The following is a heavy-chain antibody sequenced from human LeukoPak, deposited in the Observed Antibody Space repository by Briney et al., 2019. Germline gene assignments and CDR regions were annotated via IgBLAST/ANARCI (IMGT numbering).Heavy chain of an antibody. D-gene: IGHD3-22*01. CDR1: GGSISSGGYY. CDR3: ARTSNYYDSSGYSDY. Sequence: SETLSLTCTVSGGSISSGGYYWSWIRQHPGKGLEWIGYIYYSGSTYYNPSLKSRVTISVDTSKNQFSLKLSSATAADTAVYYCARTSNYYDSSGYSDYWGQGTLVTVSS. V-gene: IGHV4-31*03. J-gene: IGHJ4*02. CDR2: IYYSGST.